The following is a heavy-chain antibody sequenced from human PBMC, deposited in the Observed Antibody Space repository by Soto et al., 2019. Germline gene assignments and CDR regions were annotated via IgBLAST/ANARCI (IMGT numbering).Heavy chain of an antibody. Sequence: QVQLVQSGTEVKKPGASVNVSCKASGYTFTTHYMYWVRQAPGQGLEWMGIINPSGGRTTYALKFQGRVTMTSDTSTNTVYVELTSLRSEDTAIYFCARAGENYGSGTFSPPLRYYFNSWGQGTLVTVSS. D-gene: IGHD3-10*01. CDR1: GYTFTTHY. CDR3: ARAGENYGSGTFSPPLRYYFNS. J-gene: IGHJ4*02. V-gene: IGHV1-46*01. CDR2: INPSGGRT.